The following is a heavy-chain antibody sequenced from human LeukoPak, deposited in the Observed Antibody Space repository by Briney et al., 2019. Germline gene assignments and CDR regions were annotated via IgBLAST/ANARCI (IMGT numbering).Heavy chain of an antibody. D-gene: IGHD2-8*02. CDR3: ASYLYWWSDLGF. CDR2: IKTDGSEK. Sequence: GGSLRLSCAASGFTFSDYWMTWVRQAPGKGPEWLANIKTDGSEKYYVDSVKGRFTISRDNANNSLYPQMNSLRVEDTAVYFCASYLYWWSDLGFWGQGTLVIVSS. CDR1: GFTFSDYW. J-gene: IGHJ4*02. V-gene: IGHV3-7*01.